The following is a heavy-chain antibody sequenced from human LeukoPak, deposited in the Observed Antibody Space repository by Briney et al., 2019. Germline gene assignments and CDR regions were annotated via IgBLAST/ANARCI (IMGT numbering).Heavy chain of an antibody. CDR1: SGSISSFY. Sequence: SETLSLTSTVSSGSISSFYWSWIPPPPGGGLVWIVNIYNSGSTYSNTSLKSRVTRSVDTSKNQFSLKLSSVTAADTAVYYCARRPRDDYGGNRRFGDDAFDIWGQGTMVTVSS. J-gene: IGHJ3*02. V-gene: IGHV4-59*12. CDR3: ARRPRDDYGGNRRFGDDAFDI. D-gene: IGHD4-23*01. CDR2: IYNSGST.